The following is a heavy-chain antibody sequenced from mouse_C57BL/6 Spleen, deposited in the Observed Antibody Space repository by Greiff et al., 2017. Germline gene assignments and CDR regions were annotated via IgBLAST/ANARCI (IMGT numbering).Heavy chain of an antibody. Sequence: QVQLQQSGAELVRPGASVTLSCKASGYTFTDYEMHWVKQTPVHGLEWIGAIDPETGGTAYNQKFKGKAILTADKSSSTAYMELRSLTSEDSAVYYCTRDEGRGVAYWGQGTLVTVSA. CDR1: GYTFTDYE. J-gene: IGHJ3*01. V-gene: IGHV1-15*01. D-gene: IGHD3-3*01. CDR3: TRDEGRGVAY. CDR2: IDPETGGT.